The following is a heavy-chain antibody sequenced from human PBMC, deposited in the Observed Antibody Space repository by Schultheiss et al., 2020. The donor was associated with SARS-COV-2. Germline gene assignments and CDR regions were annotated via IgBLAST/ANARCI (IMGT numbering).Heavy chain of an antibody. Sequence: SETLSLTCTVSGGSISSYYWSWIRQPAGKGLEWIGEINHSGSTNYNPSLKSRVTISVDTSKNQFSLKLSSVTAADTAVYYCASFGNYVVSFDYWGQGTLVTVSS. CDR2: INHSGST. J-gene: IGHJ4*02. CDR3: ASFGNYVVSFDY. V-gene: IGHV4-34*01. D-gene: IGHD4-11*01. CDR1: GGSISSYY.